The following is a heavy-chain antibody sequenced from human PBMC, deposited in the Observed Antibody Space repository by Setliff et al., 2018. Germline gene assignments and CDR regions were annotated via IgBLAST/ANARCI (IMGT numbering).Heavy chain of an antibody. J-gene: IGHJ4*02. Sequence: PSETLSLTCAVYGGSFRGYYWSWIRQLPGKGLEWIGEMNHIGGTNYRPSLKSRLTISVDTSKNQFSLKLSSVTAADTAVYYCARGVVRGVIRFDYWGQGTLVTVSS. V-gene: IGHV4-34*01. D-gene: IGHD3-10*01. CDR1: GGSFRGYY. CDR2: MNHIGGT. CDR3: ARGVVRGVIRFDY.